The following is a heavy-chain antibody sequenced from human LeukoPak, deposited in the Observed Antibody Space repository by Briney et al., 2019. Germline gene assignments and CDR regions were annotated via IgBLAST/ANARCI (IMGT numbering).Heavy chain of an antibody. J-gene: IGHJ4*02. CDR1: GGTFSSYA. Sequence: SVKVSCKASGGTFSSYAISWVRQAPGQGLEWMGRIIPILGIANYAQKFQGRVTITADKSTSTAYMELSSLRSEDTAVYYCARNVYGSGSHPFDYWGQGALVTVSS. CDR3: ARNVYGSGSHPFDY. V-gene: IGHV1-69*04. D-gene: IGHD3-10*01. CDR2: IIPILGIA.